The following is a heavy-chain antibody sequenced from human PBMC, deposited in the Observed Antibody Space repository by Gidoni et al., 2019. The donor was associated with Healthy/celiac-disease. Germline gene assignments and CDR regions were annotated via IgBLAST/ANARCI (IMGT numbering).Heavy chain of an antibody. CDR2: ISSSSSYI. V-gene: IGHV3-21*01. D-gene: IGHD3-10*01. CDR3: ARVRGRFGVIWFDP. CDR1: GCTFRSYS. J-gene: IGHJ5*02. Sequence: EVQLVESGGGLVKPGGSLRPSWAASGCTFRSYSMNWVRQPPGQGLEWGSSISSSSSYIYYADSVKGRFTISRDNAKNSLYLQMNSLRAEDTAVYYCARVRGRFGVIWFDPWGQGTLVTVSS.